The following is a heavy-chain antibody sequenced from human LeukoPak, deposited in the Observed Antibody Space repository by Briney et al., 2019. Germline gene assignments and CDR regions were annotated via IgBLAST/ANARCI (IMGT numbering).Heavy chain of an antibody. CDR3: ARVRNGYPHDL. J-gene: IGHJ4*02. Sequence: GGSLRLSCAASGFTFSTYWMSWVRQAPGKGLEWVANIKEDGSEIYYVDSVKGRFTISRDNAKNSLYLQMNSLRAEDTAVYYCARVRNGYPHDLWGQGTLVTVSS. CDR1: GFTFSTYW. D-gene: IGHD5-18*01. CDR2: IKEDGSEI. V-gene: IGHV3-7*01.